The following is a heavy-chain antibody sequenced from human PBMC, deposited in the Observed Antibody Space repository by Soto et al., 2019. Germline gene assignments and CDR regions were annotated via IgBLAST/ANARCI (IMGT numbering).Heavy chain of an antibody. CDR2: IVVGSGNT. D-gene: IGHD3-3*01. CDR1: GFTFTSSA. Sequence: ASVKVSCKASGFTFTSSAVQWVRQARGQRLEWIGWIVVGSGNTNYAQKFQERVTITRDMSTSTAYMELSSLRSEDTAVYYCAADPTYYDFWSGYKDYNNWFDPWGQGTLVTVSS. CDR3: AADPTYYDFWSGYKDYNNWFDP. V-gene: IGHV1-58*01. J-gene: IGHJ5*02.